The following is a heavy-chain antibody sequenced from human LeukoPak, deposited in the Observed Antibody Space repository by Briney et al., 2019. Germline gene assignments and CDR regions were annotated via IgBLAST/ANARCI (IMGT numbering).Heavy chain of an antibody. J-gene: IGHJ4*02. CDR2: INHSGST. CDR1: GGSFSGYY. CDR3: ARVRSGRQQKVDY. D-gene: IGHD3-10*01. V-gene: IGHV4-34*01. Sequence: SETLSLTCAVYGGSFSGYYWSWIRQPPGKGLEWIGEINHSGSTNYNPSLKSRVTISVDTSKNQFSLKLSSVTAADTAVYYCARVRSGRQQKVDYWGQGTLVTVPS.